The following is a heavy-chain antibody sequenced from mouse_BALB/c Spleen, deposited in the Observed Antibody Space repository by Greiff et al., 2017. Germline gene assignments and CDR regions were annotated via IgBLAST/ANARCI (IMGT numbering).Heavy chain of an antibody. D-gene: IGHD4-1*01. CDR3: TPNWRGFDAMDY. V-gene: IGHV6-6*02. CDR2: IRLKSNNYAT. J-gene: IGHJ4*01. Sequence: EVQVVESGGGLVQPGGSMKLSCVASGFTFSNYWMNWVRQSPEKGLEWVAEIRLKSNNYATHYAESVKGRFTISRDDSKSSVYLQMNNLRAEDTGIYYCTPNWRGFDAMDYWGQGTSVTVSS. CDR1: GFTFSNYW.